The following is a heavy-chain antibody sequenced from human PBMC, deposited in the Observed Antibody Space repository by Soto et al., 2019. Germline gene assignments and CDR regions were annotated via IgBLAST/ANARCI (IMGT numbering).Heavy chain of an antibody. CDR1: GFTFSSYS. CDR3: ARATPSAAPTTYYYYYYMDV. CDR2: IKQDGSEK. J-gene: IGHJ6*03. V-gene: IGHV3-7*01. Sequence: PGGSLRLSCAASGFTFSSYSMNWVRQAPGKGLEWVANIKQDGSEKYYVDSVKGRFTISRDNAKNSLYLQMNSLRAEDTAVYYCARATPSAAPTTYYYYYYMDVWGKGTTVTVSS. D-gene: IGHD6-13*01.